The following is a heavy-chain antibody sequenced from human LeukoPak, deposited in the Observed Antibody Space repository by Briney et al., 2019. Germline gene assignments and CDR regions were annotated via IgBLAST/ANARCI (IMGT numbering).Heavy chain of an antibody. D-gene: IGHD3-22*01. J-gene: IGHJ4*02. V-gene: IGHV3-15*07. Sequence: GGSLGLSCAVSGLTLSNVWMNWVRQAPEKGLEWVGRIKSKSAGGTTDFAAPVKGRFTISRDDSKSTLYLQMNSLTSKDTAVYYCAQGSGQYYEYWGQGTLVTVSS. CDR1: GLTLSNVW. CDR2: IKSKSAGGTT. CDR3: AQGSGQYYEY.